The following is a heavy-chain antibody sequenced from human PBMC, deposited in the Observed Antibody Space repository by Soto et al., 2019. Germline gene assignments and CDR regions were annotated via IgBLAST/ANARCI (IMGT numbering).Heavy chain of an antibody. CDR3: AREEDSSSPDYSYYSCMDV. Sequence: QVQLVQSGAEVKKPGSSVKVSCKASGGTFSSYTISWVRQAPGQGLEWMGRIIPILGIANYAQKFQGRLTITADKSTSTAYMELSSLRSEDTAVYYCAREEDSSSPDYSYYSCMDVWGKGTTVTVSS. J-gene: IGHJ6*03. D-gene: IGHD6-6*01. CDR2: IIPILGIA. CDR1: GGTFSSYT. V-gene: IGHV1-69*08.